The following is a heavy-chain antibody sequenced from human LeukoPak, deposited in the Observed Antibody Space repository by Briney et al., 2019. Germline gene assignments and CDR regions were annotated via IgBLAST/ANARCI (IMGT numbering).Heavy chain of an antibody. V-gene: IGHV3-7*01. CDR1: GFTFSSSW. Sequence: GGSLRLSCVASGFTFSSSWMTWVRQAPGKGLEWVASIREDGSQKTAVDSVKGRFTISRDNAKKSLYLQMNSLRAEDTAVYYCARRCGSTSCLQYWGQGTLVTVSS. J-gene: IGHJ4*02. CDR3: ARRCGSTSCLQY. CDR2: IREDGSQK. D-gene: IGHD2-2*01.